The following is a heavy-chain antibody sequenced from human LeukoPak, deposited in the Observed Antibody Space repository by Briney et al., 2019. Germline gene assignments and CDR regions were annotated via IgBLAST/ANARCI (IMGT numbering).Heavy chain of an antibody. CDR1: GFTFSRYG. D-gene: IGHD5-18*01. V-gene: IGHV3-30*02. J-gene: IGHJ4*02. CDR2: IRYDGSNK. Sequence: PGGSLRLSCAASGFTFSRYGMHWVRQAPGKGLEWVTFIRYDGSNKYYADSVKGRFTISRDNSKNTLYLQMNSLRGEDTAVYYCAKDLRVDTAMVIDYWGQGTLVTVSS. CDR3: AKDLRVDTAMVIDY.